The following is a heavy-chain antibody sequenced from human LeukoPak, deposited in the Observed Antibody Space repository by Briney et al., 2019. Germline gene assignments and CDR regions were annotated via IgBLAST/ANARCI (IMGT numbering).Heavy chain of an antibody. J-gene: IGHJ4*02. Sequence: ASVKVSCKTSGYTFTGYYMHWVRQAPGQGLEWMGWINPNSGGTNYAQKFQGRVTMTRDTSISTAYMELRSLRSDDTAVYYCARDLFDWYTSFDYWGQGTLVTVSS. CDR2: INPNSGGT. CDR1: GYTFTGYY. V-gene: IGHV1-2*02. D-gene: IGHD3-9*01. CDR3: ARDLFDWYTSFDY.